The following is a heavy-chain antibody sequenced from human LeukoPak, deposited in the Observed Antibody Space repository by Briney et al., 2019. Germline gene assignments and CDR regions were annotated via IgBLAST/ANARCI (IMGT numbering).Heavy chain of an antibody. Sequence: SETLSLTCTVSGGSISSRSSYWGWIRQPPGKGLEWIGEINHSGSTNYNPSLKSRVTISVDTSKNQFSLKLSSVTAADTAVYYCARGLRSDILTGYYSRSLANWFDPWGQGTLVTVSS. CDR2: INHSGST. CDR1: GGSISSRSSY. CDR3: ARGLRSDILTGYYSRSLANWFDP. D-gene: IGHD3-9*01. V-gene: IGHV4-39*07. J-gene: IGHJ5*02.